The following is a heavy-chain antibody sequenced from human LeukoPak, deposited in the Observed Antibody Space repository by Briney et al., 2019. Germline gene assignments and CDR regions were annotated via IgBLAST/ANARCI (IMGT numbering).Heavy chain of an antibody. D-gene: IGHD2/OR15-2a*01. CDR2: VYDNGST. V-gene: IGHV4-4*02. CDR1: GGFISRSNW. J-gene: IGHJ4*02. Sequence: SGTLSLTCAVSGGFISRSNWWSWVRQSPGKGLEWIGEVYDNGSTNYNPSLKSRVTISVDKSKNQFSLKLTSATAADTAVYYCASPRADRSTWYAVDYWGQGTLVTVSS. CDR3: ASPRADRSTWYAVDY.